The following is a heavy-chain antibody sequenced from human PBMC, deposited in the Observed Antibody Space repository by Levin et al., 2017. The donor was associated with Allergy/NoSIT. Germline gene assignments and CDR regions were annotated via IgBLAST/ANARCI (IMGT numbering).Heavy chain of an antibody. J-gene: IGHJ4*02. CDR2: ISGSGGST. CDR3: AKDLYNWNTAPDY. D-gene: IGHD1/OR15-1a*01. Sequence: GGSLRLSCAASGFTFSGYAMSWVRQAPGKGLEWVSTISGSGGSTYYADAVKGRFTTARDNSKNTLYLQMNSLRAEDTAVYYCAKDLYNWNTAPDYWGQGTLVTVSS. CDR1: GFTFSGYA. V-gene: IGHV3-23*01.